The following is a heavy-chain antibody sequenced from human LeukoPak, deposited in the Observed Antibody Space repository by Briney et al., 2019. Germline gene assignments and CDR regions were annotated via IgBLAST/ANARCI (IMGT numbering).Heavy chain of an antibody. CDR2: IYTSGST. V-gene: IGHV4-4*07. CDR1: GGSISSYY. Sequence: SQTLSLTCTVSGGSISSYYWSWIRQPAGKGLEWIGRIYTSGSTNYNPSLKSRVTMSVDTSKNQFSLKLSSVTAADTAVYYCAREGLDSSSWYLNYFDYWGQGTLVTVSS. D-gene: IGHD6-13*01. J-gene: IGHJ4*02. CDR3: AREGLDSSSWYLNYFDY.